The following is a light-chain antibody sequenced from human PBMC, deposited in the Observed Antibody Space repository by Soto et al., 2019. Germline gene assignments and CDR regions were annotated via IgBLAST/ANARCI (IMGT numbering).Light chain of an antibody. Sequence: DIQMTQSPSSLSASVGDRVTITCRASEDISNYLAWYQQKPGKVPKLLIYGASTLQSGLPSRFSGSGSGTDFTLTISILQTEDVANYYCQNYNRAPWTFGQGTKVESK. CDR2: GAS. J-gene: IGKJ1*01. CDR1: EDISNY. CDR3: QNYNRAPWT. V-gene: IGKV1-27*01.